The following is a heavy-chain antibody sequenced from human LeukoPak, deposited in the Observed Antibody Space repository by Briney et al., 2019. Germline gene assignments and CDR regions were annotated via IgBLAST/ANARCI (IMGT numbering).Heavy chain of an antibody. CDR1: GGAIISDHFY. CDR2: INYSGTT. V-gene: IGHV4-39*01. CDR3: GRLFDS. Sequence: SETLSLTCTVSGGAIISDHFYWGWVRQPPGKGRECVESINYSGTTYYNPSLTSRVSISVDTSRTQVFLRLNSGTAADTAVYYCGRLFDSWGQGILVTVSS. J-gene: IGHJ4*02.